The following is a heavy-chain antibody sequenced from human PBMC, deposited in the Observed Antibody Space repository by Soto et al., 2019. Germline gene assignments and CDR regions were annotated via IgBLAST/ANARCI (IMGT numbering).Heavy chain of an antibody. CDR2: IYSNGDT. J-gene: IGHJ6*02. D-gene: IGHD6-6*01. CDR1: SDSMNSGGYY. V-gene: IGHV4-31*03. Sequence: SETLSLTCSVSSDSMNSGGYYWSWIRQHPGRGLEWIGYIYSNGDTYYNPSLKSRVTISVDTSKNQFSLNLTSVTAADTAVYYCARRGGSSSGYYYYAMDVWGQGTTVTVSS. CDR3: ARRGGSSSGYYYYAMDV.